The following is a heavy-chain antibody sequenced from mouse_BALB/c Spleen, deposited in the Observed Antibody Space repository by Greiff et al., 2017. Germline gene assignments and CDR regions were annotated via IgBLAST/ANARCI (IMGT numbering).Heavy chain of an antibody. V-gene: IGHV5-6*01. Sequence: EVMLVESGGDLVKPGGSLKLSCAASGFTFSSYGMSWVRQTPDKRLEWVATISSGGSYTYYPDSVKGRFTISRDNAKNTLYLQMSSLKSEDTAMYYCASPLTAYWGQGTLVTVSA. J-gene: IGHJ3*01. CDR2: ISSGGSYT. CDR1: GFTFSSYG. CDR3: ASPLTAY.